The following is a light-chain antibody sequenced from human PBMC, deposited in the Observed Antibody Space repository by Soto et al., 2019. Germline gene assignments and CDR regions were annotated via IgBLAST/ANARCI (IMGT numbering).Light chain of an antibody. J-gene: IGKJ1*01. CDR2: GAS. V-gene: IGKV3-20*01. CDR3: QQYNSWLWT. CDR1: QSVSSNY. Sequence: VLTQSPGTLSLSPGARATLSCRASQSVSSNYLAWYQQKPGQAPRLLIYGASSRATGIPKRFSGSGSGTEFTIIISSLQSEDSAVYDCQQYNSWLWTFGQGTKVDIK.